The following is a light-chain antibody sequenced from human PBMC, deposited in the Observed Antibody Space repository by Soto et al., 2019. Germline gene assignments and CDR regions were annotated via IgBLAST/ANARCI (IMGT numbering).Light chain of an antibody. CDR2: GTS. V-gene: IGKV3-20*01. J-gene: IGKJ3*01. Sequence: EIVLTQYPGTLSLSPGARATLSCRASQSVSSKYLAWYQQKPRQAPRVLIYGTSITASGVPERFSGGGSGTDFTLTITRLEPEDFAVYYCQQYGSSLFTFGPGTKVDFK. CDR3: QQYGSSLFT. CDR1: QSVSSKY.